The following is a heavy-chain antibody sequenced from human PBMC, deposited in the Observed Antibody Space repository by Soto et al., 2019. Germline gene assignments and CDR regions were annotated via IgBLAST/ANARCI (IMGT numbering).Heavy chain of an antibody. CDR1: GGSISSGGYY. J-gene: IGHJ6*02. D-gene: IGHD6-13*01. CDR3: ARGGRYSSSDYYYYGMDV. V-gene: IGHV4-31*03. Sequence: LSLTCTVSGGSISSGGYYWSWIRQHPGKGLEWIGYIYYSGSTYYNASLKSRVTISVDTSKNQFSLKLSSVTAADTAVYYCARGGRYSSSDYYYYGMDVWGQGTTVTVSS. CDR2: IYYSGST.